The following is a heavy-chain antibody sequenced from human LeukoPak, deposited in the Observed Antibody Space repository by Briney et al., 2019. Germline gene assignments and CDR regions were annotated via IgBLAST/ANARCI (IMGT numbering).Heavy chain of an antibody. CDR2: IKQDGSEK. D-gene: IGHD3-16*01. CDR3: ARVWDSQTSPFDY. V-gene: IGHV3-7*01. Sequence: GGSLRLSCAASGFTFSSYWMSWVRQAPGKGLEWVANIKQDGSEKYYVDSVKGRFTISRDNAKNSLYLQMNSLRAEDTAVYYCARVWDSQTSPFDYWGQGTLVTVPS. CDR1: GFTFSSYW. J-gene: IGHJ4*02.